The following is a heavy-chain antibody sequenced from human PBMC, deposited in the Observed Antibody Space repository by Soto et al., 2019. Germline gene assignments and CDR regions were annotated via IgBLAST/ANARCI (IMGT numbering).Heavy chain of an antibody. CDR3: ARGLGGVTVAADLDY. D-gene: IGHD3-3*01. Sequence: EVQLVESGGGLVKPGGTLRLSCVASGFSFSEYTMSWVRQAPGKGLDWVSTISTSSSNIFYAASVKGRFTVSRDNAKNTLYLQMDNLRAEDTAVYFCARGLGGVTVAADLDYWGQGTLVTVSS. CDR1: GFSFSEYT. CDR2: ISTSSSNI. V-gene: IGHV3-21*02. J-gene: IGHJ4*02.